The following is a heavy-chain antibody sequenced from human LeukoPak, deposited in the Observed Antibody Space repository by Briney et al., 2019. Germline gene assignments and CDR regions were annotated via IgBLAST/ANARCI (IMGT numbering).Heavy chain of an antibody. V-gene: IGHV3-21*01. J-gene: IGHJ4*02. CDR1: GFTFSSYA. D-gene: IGHD4-17*01. CDR3: AREDYGDYRY. Sequence: GGSLRLSCAASGFTFSSYAMSWVRQAPGKGLEWVSSISSSSSYIYYADSVKGRFTISRDNAKNSLYLQMNSLRAEDTAVYYCAREDYGDYRYWGQGTLVTVSS. CDR2: ISSSSSYI.